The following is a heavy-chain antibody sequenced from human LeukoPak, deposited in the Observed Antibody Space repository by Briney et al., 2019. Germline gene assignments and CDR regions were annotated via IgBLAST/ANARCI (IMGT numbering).Heavy chain of an antibody. D-gene: IGHD3-10*01. CDR2: ISGSGGST. Sequence: GGSLRLSCAASGFTFSSYAMSWVRQAPGKGLEWVSAISGSGGSTYYADSVKGRFTISRDNSKNTLYLQMNSLRAEDTAVYYCAKDQDYYGSGELDYWGQGTLVTVSS. CDR1: GFTFSSYA. CDR3: AKDQDYYGSGELDY. V-gene: IGHV3-23*01. J-gene: IGHJ4*02.